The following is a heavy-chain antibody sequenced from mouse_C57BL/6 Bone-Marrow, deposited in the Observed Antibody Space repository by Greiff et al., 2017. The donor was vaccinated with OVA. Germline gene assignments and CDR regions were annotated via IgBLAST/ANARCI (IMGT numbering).Heavy chain of an antibody. V-gene: IGHV14-4*01. CDR1: GFNFKDDY. CDR3: TSYYDYLY. J-gene: IGHJ2*01. CDR2: IDPENGDT. Sequence: EVQLQQSGAELVRPGASVKLSCTASGFNFKDDYMHWVKQRPEQGLEWIGWIDPENGDTEYASKFQGKATITADTSSNTAYLQLSSLTSEDTAVYYCTSYYDYLYWGQGTTRTVSS. D-gene: IGHD2-4*01.